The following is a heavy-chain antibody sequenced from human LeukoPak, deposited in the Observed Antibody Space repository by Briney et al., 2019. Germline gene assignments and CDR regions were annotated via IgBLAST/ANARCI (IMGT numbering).Heavy chain of an antibody. CDR2: IKSKTDGGTT. Sequence: GGSLRLSCAASGFTFSNAWMNWVRQAPGKGLEWVGRIKSKTDGGTTDYAAPVKGRFTISRDDSKNTLYLQMDSLKTEDTAVYYCTTAVAPPHVGYYGMDVWGQGTTVTVSS. D-gene: IGHD6-19*01. CDR3: TTAVAPPHVGYYGMDV. J-gene: IGHJ6*02. CDR1: GFTFSNAW. V-gene: IGHV3-15*07.